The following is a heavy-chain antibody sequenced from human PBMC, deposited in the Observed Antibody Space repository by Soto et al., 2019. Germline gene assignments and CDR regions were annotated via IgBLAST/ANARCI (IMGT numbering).Heavy chain of an antibody. CDR3: ARDGSGSYYYGMDV. V-gene: IGHV1-2*04. CDR1: GYTFTGYY. Sequence: ASVKVSCKASGYTFTGYYMHWVRQAPGQGLEWMGWINPNSGGTNYAQKFQGWVTMTRDTSISTAYMELSRLRSDDTAVYYCARDGSGSYYYGMDVWGQGTTVTVSS. CDR2: INPNSGGT. J-gene: IGHJ6*02. D-gene: IGHD1-26*01.